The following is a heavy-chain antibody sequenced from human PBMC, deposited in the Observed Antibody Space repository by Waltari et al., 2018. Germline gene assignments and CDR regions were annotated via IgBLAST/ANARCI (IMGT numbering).Heavy chain of an antibody. CDR3: AKSLGISRLDIAATGPDY. J-gene: IGHJ4*02. D-gene: IGHD6-6*01. V-gene: IGHV3-23*01. Sequence: EVQLLQSGGGLDTPGGSLRLYCPASGFSFSRSPLTGARQAPGKGLEWVSAVSGSTQKTYYAESVKGRFTISRDNSKNTVDLQMDGLRVEDSAMNYCAKSLGISRLDIAATGPDYWGRGSLVTVSS. CDR1: GFSFSRSP. CDR2: VSGSTQKT.